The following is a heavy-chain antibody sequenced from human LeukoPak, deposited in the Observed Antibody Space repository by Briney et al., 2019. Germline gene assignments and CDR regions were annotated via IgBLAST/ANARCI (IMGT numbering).Heavy chain of an antibody. J-gene: IGHJ4*02. CDR3: ASAVDYGVPYFDY. CDR1: GGSISSGGYS. V-gene: IGHV4-30-2*01. Sequence: PSETLSLTCAVSGGSISSGGYSWSWIRQPPGKGLEWIGYIYHSGSTYYNPSLKSRVTISVDRSKNQFSLKLSSVTAADTAVYYCASAVDYGVPYFDYWGQGTPVTVSS. D-gene: IGHD4-17*01. CDR2: IYHSGST.